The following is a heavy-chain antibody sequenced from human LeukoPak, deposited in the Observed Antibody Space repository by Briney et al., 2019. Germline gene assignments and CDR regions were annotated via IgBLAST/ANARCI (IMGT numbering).Heavy chain of an antibody. D-gene: IGHD6-13*01. CDR2: ISSSGSTI. Sequence: GGSLRLSCAASGFTFSSYSMNWVRQAPGKGLEWISYISSSGSTIYYAGSVKGRFTISRDNAKNSLYLQMNSLRAEDTAVYYCARGADSSSWYAEYWGRGTLVTVSS. V-gene: IGHV3-48*01. CDR1: GFTFSSYS. J-gene: IGHJ4*02. CDR3: ARGADSSSWYAEY.